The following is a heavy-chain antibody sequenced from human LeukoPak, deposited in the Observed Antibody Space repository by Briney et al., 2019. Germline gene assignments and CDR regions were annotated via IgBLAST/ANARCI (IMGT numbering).Heavy chain of an antibody. CDR1: GGTFSSYA. D-gene: IGHD2-2*02. V-gene: IGHV1-69*13. CDR2: IIPIFGTA. CDR3: ARGDTKFCNSASCHNPFDT. Sequence: ASVKVSCKASGGTFSSYAISWVRQAPGQGLEWMGGIIPIFGTANYAQKFQGRVTITADESTSTAYMELSSLRSEDTAVYYCARGDTKFCNSASCHNPFDTWGQGTRVTVSP. J-gene: IGHJ5*02.